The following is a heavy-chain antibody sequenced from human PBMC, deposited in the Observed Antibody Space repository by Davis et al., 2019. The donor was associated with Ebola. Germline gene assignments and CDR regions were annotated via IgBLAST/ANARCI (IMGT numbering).Heavy chain of an antibody. J-gene: IGHJ4*02. D-gene: IGHD1-7*01. V-gene: IGHV6-1*01. CDR2: TYYRSKWYN. CDR3: ARDKGGTTPLDY. CDR1: GDSISSNSVA. Sequence: SQTLSLTCAISGDSISSNSVAWNWIRQSPSRGLEWLGRTYYRSKWYNDYALSVKSRMTITPDTSKNQFPLQLNSVTPEDTAVYYCARDKGGTTPLDYWGQGTLVTVSS.